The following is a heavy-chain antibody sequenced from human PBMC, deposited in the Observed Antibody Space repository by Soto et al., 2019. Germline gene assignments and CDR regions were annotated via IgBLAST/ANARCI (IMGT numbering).Heavy chain of an antibody. V-gene: IGHV4-34*01. J-gene: IGHJ4*02. Sequence: QVQLQQWGAGLLKPSETLSLTCAVYGGSFSGYYWSWIRQPPGKGLEWIGEINHSGGTNYNPSLKSRVTISVDTSKNQFSLKLSSVTAADTAVYYCARVVTTGFDYWGQGTLVTVSS. CDR3: ARVVTTGFDY. CDR2: INHSGGT. CDR1: GGSFSGYY. D-gene: IGHD3-22*01.